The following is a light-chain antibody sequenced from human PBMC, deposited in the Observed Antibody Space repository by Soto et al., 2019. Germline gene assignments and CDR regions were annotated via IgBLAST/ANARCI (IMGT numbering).Light chain of an antibody. CDR2: LTS. CDR3: QQSYSTPYT. J-gene: IGKJ2*01. CDR1: QSISYY. Sequence: DIQMTQSPSSLSASVGDRVTITCRASQSISYYLYWYQQKPGKAPNLLISLTSSLQSGVPSRFSGSGSGTDFTLTISSLQPEDFATDYCQQSYSTPYTFGQGTKLEIK. V-gene: IGKV1-39*01.